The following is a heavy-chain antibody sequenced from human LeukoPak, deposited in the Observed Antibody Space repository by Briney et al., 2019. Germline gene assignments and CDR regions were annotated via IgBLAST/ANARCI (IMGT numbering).Heavy chain of an antibody. CDR2: IIPIFGTA. Sequence: ASVKVSCKASGGTFSSYAISWVRQAPGQGLEWMGGIIPIFGTANYAQKFQGRVTITADESTSTAYMELGSLRSEDTAVYYCARVGVQLERRRYFDYWGQGTLVTVSS. D-gene: IGHD1-1*01. J-gene: IGHJ4*02. CDR1: GGTFSSYA. V-gene: IGHV1-69*13. CDR3: ARVGVQLERRRYFDY.